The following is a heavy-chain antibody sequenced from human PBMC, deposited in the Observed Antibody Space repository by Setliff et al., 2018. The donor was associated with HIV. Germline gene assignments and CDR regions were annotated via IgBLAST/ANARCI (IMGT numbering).Heavy chain of an antibody. J-gene: IGHJ4*02. CDR3: AKVMTLWFGASDS. CDR1: GFPFSGSA. Sequence: PGGSLRLSCVASGFPFSGSAVHWVRQPPGKGLECVGRIRSRSNSHATVYAAAVRGRFTISRDDSKNAAYLQMHSLRAEDTALYYCAKVMTLWFGASDSWGQGTRVTVSS. CDR2: IRSRSNSHAT. D-gene: IGHD3-10*01. V-gene: IGHV3-73*01.